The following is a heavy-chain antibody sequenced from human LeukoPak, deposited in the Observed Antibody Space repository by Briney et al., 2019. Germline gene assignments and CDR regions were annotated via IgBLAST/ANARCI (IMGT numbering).Heavy chain of an antibody. CDR3: AKDDPENYYYYYMDV. CDR2: IYSGGST. J-gene: IGHJ6*03. V-gene: IGHV3-53*05. Sequence: PGGSLRLSCAASGFTVSSNYMSWVRQAPGKGLEWVSVIYSGGSTYYADSVKGRFTISKDNSKNTLYLQMNSLRAEDTAVYYCAKDDPENYYYYYMDVWGKGTTVTVSS. CDR1: GFTVSSNY.